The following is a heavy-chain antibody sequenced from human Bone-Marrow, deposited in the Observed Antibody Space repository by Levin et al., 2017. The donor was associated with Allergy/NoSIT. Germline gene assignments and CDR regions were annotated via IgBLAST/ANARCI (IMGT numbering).Heavy chain of an antibody. CDR1: GFNFGIYG. V-gene: IGHV3-30*18. CDR2: ILYDGSNK. D-gene: IGHD3-22*01. J-gene: IGHJ4*02. Sequence: GESLKISCEASGFNFGIYGMLWVRQAPGKGLEWVAAILYDGSNKWYVDSVKGRFTISRDNSKNTLYLQMDSLREEDTAVYYCAKKVPDSSGYFSLDYWGQGTLVTVSS. CDR3: AKKVPDSSGYFSLDY.